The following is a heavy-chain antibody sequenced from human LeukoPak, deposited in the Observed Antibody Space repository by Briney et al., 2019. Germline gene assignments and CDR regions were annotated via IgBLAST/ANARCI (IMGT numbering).Heavy chain of an antibody. J-gene: IGHJ3*02. Sequence: GASVKVSCKASGYTFTSYGISWVRQAPGQGLEWMGLISAYNGNTNYAQKLQGRVTMTTDTSTSTAYMELRSLRSDDTAVYYCARVGRHYYDSSGYSDIWGQGTMVTVPS. CDR2: ISAYNGNT. CDR1: GYTFTSYG. D-gene: IGHD3-22*01. CDR3: ARVGRHYYDSSGYSDI. V-gene: IGHV1-18*01.